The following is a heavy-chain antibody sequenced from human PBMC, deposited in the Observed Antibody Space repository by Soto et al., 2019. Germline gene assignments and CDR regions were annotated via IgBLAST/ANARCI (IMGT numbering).Heavy chain of an antibody. CDR3: ARGGVLRFLEWSATEPYFDY. V-gene: IGHV1-18*01. Sequence: QVQLVQSGAEVKKPGASVKVSCKASGYTFTSYGISWVRQAPGQGLEWMGWISAYNGNTNYAQKLQGRVTMTTDTSTSTAYMELRSLRSDDTAVYYCARGGVLRFLEWSATEPYFDYWGQGTLVTVSS. D-gene: IGHD3-3*01. CDR1: GYTFTSYG. CDR2: ISAYNGNT. J-gene: IGHJ4*02.